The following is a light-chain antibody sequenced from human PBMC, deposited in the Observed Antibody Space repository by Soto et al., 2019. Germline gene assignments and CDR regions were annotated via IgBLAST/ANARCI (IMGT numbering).Light chain of an antibody. V-gene: IGKV3-20*01. CDR2: GAS. Sequence: EIVLTQSPGTLALSPGERATLSCRASQSVSSSYLGWYQQKTGQAPRLVIDGASSRATAVQDRFSGSGSGPDFTITISRLEPEDFAMYYGHQDGSSPWTFGQGTKVEIK. CDR3: HQDGSSPWT. J-gene: IGKJ1*01. CDR1: QSVSSSY.